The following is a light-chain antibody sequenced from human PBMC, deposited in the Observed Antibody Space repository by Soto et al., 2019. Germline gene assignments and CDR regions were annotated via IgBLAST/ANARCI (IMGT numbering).Light chain of an antibody. CDR3: QQYNNYPRT. V-gene: IGKV1-5*01. J-gene: IGKJ1*01. CDR1: ESIRTW. CDR2: DAS. Sequence: DIPMTQSPSTLSASVGDRVTITCRASESIRTWLAWYQHKPGKAPKFLIYDASTLESGVPSRFSGSGSGTEFTLTISSLQPDDFATYYCQQYNNYPRTFGQGTKVESK.